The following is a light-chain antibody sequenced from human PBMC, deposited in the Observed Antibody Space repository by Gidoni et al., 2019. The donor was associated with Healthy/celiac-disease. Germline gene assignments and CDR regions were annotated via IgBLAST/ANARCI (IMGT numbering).Light chain of an antibody. J-gene: IGLJ2*01. CDR3: SSYTSSSTPVV. V-gene: IGLV2-18*02. CDR2: EVS. CDR1: SSDVGSYNR. Sequence: QSALTQPPSVSGSPGPSVTISCTGTSSDVGSYNRVSWYQQPPGTAPKLRIYEVSNRPSGVPDRFSGSKSGNTASLTISGLQAEDEADYYCSSYTSSSTPVVFGGGTKLTVL.